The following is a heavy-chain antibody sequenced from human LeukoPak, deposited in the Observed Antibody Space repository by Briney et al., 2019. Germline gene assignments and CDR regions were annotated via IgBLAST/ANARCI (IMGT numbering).Heavy chain of an antibody. CDR1: GGTFSSYA. V-gene: IGHV1-69*05. CDR3: AREQVGATYDAFDI. Sequence: SVKVSCKASGGTFSSYAISWVRQAPGQGLEWMGRIIPIFGTANYAQKSQGRVTITTDESTSTAYMELSSLRSEGTAVYYCAREQVGATYDAFDIWGQGTMVTVSS. D-gene: IGHD1-26*01. CDR2: IIPIFGTA. J-gene: IGHJ3*02.